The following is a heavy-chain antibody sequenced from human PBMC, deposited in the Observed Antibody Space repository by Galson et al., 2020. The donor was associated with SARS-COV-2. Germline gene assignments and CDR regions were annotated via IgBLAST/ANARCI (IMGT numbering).Heavy chain of an antibody. D-gene: IGHD5-12*01. CDR2: ISHSGST. Sequence: SETLSLTCTVSGYSINSGYFWGWIRQSPGKGLEWIGSISHSGSTYYNPSLKRRVTISLDTSKNQFSLRLSSATAADTAVYYCARDMGLGGYSGFGWEVYFDFWGQGTLVTVSS. CDR3: ARDMGLGGYSGFGWEVYFDF. V-gene: IGHV4-38-2*02. CDR1: GYSINSGYF. J-gene: IGHJ4*02.